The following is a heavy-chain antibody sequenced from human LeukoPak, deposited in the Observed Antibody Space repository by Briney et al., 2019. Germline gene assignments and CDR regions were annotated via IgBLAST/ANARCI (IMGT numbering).Heavy chain of an antibody. CDR2: FSTSSGTI. CDR3: ARDSMYAFDI. CDR1: GFTFSSYS. V-gene: IGHV3-48*01. D-gene: IGHD2-2*01. J-gene: IGHJ3*02. Sequence: GGSLRLSCAASGFTFSSYSMNWVRQAPGKGREWISYFSTSSGTISYADSVKGRFTISRDNAKNSLYLQMNSLRAEDTAVYYCARDSMYAFDIWGQGTMVTVSS.